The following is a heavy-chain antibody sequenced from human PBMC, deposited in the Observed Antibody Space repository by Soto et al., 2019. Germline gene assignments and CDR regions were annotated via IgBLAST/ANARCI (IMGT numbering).Heavy chain of an antibody. J-gene: IGHJ4*02. Sequence: SQTLSLTCAISGDSVSSTSAAWSWIRQSPSRGLEWLGRTYYRSKWYSDYAVSVKGRITINPDTSKNQFSLQLNSVTPEDTAVYHCARGSYYSGWVWGQGTLVTVSS. CDR2: TYYRSKWYS. CDR3: ARGSYYSGWV. CDR1: GDSVSSTSAA. D-gene: IGHD6-19*01. V-gene: IGHV6-1*01.